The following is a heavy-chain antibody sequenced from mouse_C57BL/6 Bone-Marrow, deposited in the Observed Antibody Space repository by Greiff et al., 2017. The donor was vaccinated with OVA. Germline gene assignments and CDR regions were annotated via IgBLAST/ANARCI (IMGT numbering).Heavy chain of an antibody. J-gene: IGHJ1*03. CDR2: INPNNGGT. Sequence: EVQLQQSGPELVKPGASVKISCKASGYTFTDYYMNWVKQSPGKSLEWIGDINPNNGGTSYNQKFKGKATLTVDKSSSTAYMELRSLTSEDAAVYYCARGFTTVVDWYFDVWGTGTTVTVSS. CDR1: GYTFTDYY. V-gene: IGHV1-26*01. CDR3: ARGFTTVVDWYFDV. D-gene: IGHD1-1*01.